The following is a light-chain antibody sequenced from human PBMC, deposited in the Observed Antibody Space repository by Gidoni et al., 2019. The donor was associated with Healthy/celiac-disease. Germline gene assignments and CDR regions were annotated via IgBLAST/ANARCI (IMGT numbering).Light chain of an antibody. J-gene: IGKJ2*04. CDR3: QQYNSYSVCS. CDR1: QSISSW. Sequence: DIQLTQSPSTLSASVGDRVTITCRASQSISSWLAWYQQKPGKAPKLLIYKASSLESGVPSRFSGSGSGTEFTLTISSLQPDDCATYYCQQYNSYSVCSFGQGTKLEIK. CDR2: KAS. V-gene: IGKV1-5*03.